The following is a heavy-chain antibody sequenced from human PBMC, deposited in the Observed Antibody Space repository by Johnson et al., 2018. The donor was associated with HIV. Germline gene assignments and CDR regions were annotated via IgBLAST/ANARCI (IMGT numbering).Heavy chain of an antibody. CDR2: INWDGGTI. D-gene: IGHD4-23*01. Sequence: LQLVESGGGVIRPGGSLRLPSASSGFTFYNHAMSWVRQAPGKGLEWVSDINWDGGTIDYAGTVKGRFTISRGNAKNSLYLQMNSLRAKDTALYYCAREGGGNLEAFDIWGQGTLVTVSS. CDR3: AREGGGNLEAFDI. V-gene: IGHV3-20*03. J-gene: IGHJ3*02. CDR1: GFTFYNHA.